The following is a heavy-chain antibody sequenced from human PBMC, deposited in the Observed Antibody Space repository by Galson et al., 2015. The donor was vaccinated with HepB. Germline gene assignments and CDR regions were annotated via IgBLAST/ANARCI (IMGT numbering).Heavy chain of an antibody. CDR1: GLTFSSYG. D-gene: IGHD5-18*01. Sequence: SLRLSCAASGLTFSSYGMHWVRQAPGKGLEWVAVISYDGSNKYYADSVKGRFTISRDNSKNTLYLQMNSLRAEDTAVYYCAKDYQTEDTAIGGPGFDYWGQGTLVTVSS. V-gene: IGHV3-30*18. J-gene: IGHJ4*02. CDR3: AKDYQTEDTAIGGPGFDY. CDR2: ISYDGSNK.